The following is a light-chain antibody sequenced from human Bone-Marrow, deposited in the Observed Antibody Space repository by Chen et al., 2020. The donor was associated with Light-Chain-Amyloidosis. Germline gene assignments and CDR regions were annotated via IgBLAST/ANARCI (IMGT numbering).Light chain of an antibody. J-gene: IGLJ3*02. Sequence: SYVLTQPSSVSVAPGQTATIACGGNNIGSTSVHWYQQTPGQAPLLVVYDDSDRPSGIPERLSGSNAGNMATLNISRVEAGDEADYYCQVWDRSSDRPVFGGGTKLTVL. CDR1: NIGSTS. V-gene: IGLV3-21*02. CDR2: DDS. CDR3: QVWDRSSDRPV.